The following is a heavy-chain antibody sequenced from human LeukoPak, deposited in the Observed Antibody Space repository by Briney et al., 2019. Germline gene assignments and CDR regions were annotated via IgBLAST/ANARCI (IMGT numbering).Heavy chain of an antibody. CDR2: ISSSSSYI. D-gene: IGHD6-6*01. CDR3: ARATFEYSSSSPFDY. V-gene: IGHV3-21*01. Sequence: GGSLRLSCAASGFTFSSYSMNWVRQAPGKGLEWVSSISSSSSYIYYADSVKGRFTISRDNAKNSLYLQMNSLRAEDTAVYYCARATFEYSSSSPFDYWGQGTLVTVSS. CDR1: GFTFSSYS. J-gene: IGHJ4*02.